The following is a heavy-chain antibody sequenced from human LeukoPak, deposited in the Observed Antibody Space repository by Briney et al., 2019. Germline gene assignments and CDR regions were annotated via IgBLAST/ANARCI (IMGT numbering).Heavy chain of an antibody. CDR2: INPNHGDT. CDR3: ARSPHILTGENFDY. D-gene: IGHD3-9*01. Sequence: ASVNVSCKASGYTFTGYYMHWVRQAPGQGLEWMGWINPNHGDTNYAQKFQDRVSMTRDTSISTAYMHLSRPRSADTAVYYCARSPHILTGENFDYWGQGTLLTVSS. J-gene: IGHJ4*02. V-gene: IGHV1-2*02. CDR1: GYTFTGYY.